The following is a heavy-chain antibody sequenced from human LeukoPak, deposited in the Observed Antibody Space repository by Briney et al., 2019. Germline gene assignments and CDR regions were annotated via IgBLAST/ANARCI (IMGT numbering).Heavy chain of an antibody. CDR2: IIPIFGTA. D-gene: IGHD1-26*01. Sequence: AASVKVSCKASGGTSSSYAISWVRQAPGQGLEWMGGIIPIFGTANYAQKFQGRVTITTDESTSTAYMELSSLRSEDTAVYYCARGRTGGSYRWFDPWGQGTLVTVSS. CDR3: ARGRTGGSYRWFDP. J-gene: IGHJ5*02. CDR1: GGTSSSYA. V-gene: IGHV1-69*05.